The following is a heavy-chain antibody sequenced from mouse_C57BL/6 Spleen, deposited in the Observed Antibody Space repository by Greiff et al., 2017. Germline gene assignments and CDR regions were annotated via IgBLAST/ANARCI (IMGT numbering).Heavy chain of an antibody. V-gene: IGHV1-64*01. J-gene: IGHJ2*01. CDR3: ARGYYGSRDYFDY. D-gene: IGHD1-1*01. Sequence: VKLQQPGAELVKPGASVKLSCKASGYTFTSYWMHWVKQRPGQGLEWIGMIHPNSGSTNYNEKFKSKATLTVDKSSSTAYMQLSSLTSEDSAVYYCARGYYGSRDYFDYWGQGTTLTVSS. CDR1: GYTFTSYW. CDR2: IHPNSGST.